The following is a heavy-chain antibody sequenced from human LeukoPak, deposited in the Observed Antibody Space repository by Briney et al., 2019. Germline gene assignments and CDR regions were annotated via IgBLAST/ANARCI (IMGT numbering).Heavy chain of an antibody. V-gene: IGHV1-46*01. CDR3: ARDLGLNYYFDY. CDR2: LNPNGGSA. Sequence: ASVKVSCKASGYTFINYFIHWVRQAPGQGLEWMGILNPNGGSANYAQKFRGRVTMTSDTSTSTVYMELSSLRSDDTAVYYCARDLGLNYYFDYWGQGTLVTVSS. J-gene: IGHJ4*02. CDR1: GYTFINYF. D-gene: IGHD1-26*01.